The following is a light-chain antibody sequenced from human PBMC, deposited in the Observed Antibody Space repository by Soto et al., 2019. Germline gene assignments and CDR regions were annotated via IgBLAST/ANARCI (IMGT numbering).Light chain of an antibody. CDR3: QQYDNLPT. Sequence: DIQMTQSPSSLSASVGDRVTITCQASQDISNYLNWYQHKPGKAPKLLIYDASYLETGVPSRFSGSGSGTDFTFTISSLQPEDIATYYCQQYDNLPTFGGGTKVEIK. CDR2: DAS. V-gene: IGKV1-33*01. J-gene: IGKJ4*01. CDR1: QDISNY.